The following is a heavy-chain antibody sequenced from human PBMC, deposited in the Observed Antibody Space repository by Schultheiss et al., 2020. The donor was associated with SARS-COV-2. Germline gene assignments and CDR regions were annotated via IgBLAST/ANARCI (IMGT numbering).Heavy chain of an antibody. J-gene: IGHJ6*02. CDR2: ISYDGSNK. V-gene: IGHV3-30*04. D-gene: IGHD5-18*01. Sequence: GGSLRLSCAASGFTFSSYAMSWVRQAPGKGLEWVAVISYDGSNKYYADSVKGRFTISRDNSKNTLYLQMNSLRAEDTAVYYCARDSDSYGYYYYYGMDVWGQGTMVTVSS. CDR1: GFTFSSYA. CDR3: ARDSDSYGYYYYYGMDV.